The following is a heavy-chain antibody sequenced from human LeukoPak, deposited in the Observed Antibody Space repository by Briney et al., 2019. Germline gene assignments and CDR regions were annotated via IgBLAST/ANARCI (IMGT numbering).Heavy chain of an antibody. Sequence: SETLSLTYTVSGGSIGSYYWGWIRQPAGKGLEWIGRFYTSGSTDYNPSLKSRVIISVDKSKNQFSLKLSSVTAADTAIYYCARETYMDVWGRGITVTVSS. J-gene: IGHJ6*04. CDR2: FYTSGST. CDR3: ARETYMDV. CDR1: GGSIGSYY. V-gene: IGHV4-4*07.